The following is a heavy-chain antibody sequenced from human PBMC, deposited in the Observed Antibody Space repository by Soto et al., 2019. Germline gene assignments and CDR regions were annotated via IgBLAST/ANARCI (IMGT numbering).Heavy chain of an antibody. Sequence: GESLNISCKGSGYSFTTYCIGCVRQMPGKGLEWMGIIYPDDSDTKYRPSFQGQVTIPADKSISTPYLQLSSLRASDTAMYYCARHDRIVATDEGGNEGHYYYGMDVWGQGTKVTVSS. V-gene: IGHV5-51*01. CDR2: IYPDDSDT. D-gene: IGHD6-13*01. CDR1: GYSFTTYC. CDR3: ARHDRIVATDEGGNEGHYYYGMDV. J-gene: IGHJ6*02.